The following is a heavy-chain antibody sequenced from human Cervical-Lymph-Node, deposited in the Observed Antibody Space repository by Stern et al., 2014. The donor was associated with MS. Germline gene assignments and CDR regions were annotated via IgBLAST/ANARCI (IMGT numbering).Heavy chain of an antibody. Sequence: VHLVESGGGLVKPGGSLRLSCAASGFTFTDYYMNWIRQAPGKGLEWVSYISGSGNTIYYADSMKGRFTISRDNAKNSLYLQMNSLGTEDTAVYYCARAVDTGYDSLYGMDVWGQGTTVTVSS. CDR2: ISGSGNTI. J-gene: IGHJ6*02. CDR1: GFTFTDYY. D-gene: IGHD5-12*01. V-gene: IGHV3-11*01. CDR3: ARAVDTGYDSLYGMDV.